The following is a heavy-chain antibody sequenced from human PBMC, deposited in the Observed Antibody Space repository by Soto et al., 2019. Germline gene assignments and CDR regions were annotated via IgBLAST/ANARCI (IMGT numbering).Heavy chain of an antibody. CDR1: GYSFTSYG. CDR3: ARDSRYGDSNDAFDI. CDR2: ISAYNGNT. D-gene: IGHD4-17*01. Sequence: ASVKVSCKASGYSFTSYGISWVRQAPGQGLEWMGWISAYNGNTNYAQKLQGRVTMTTDTSTSTAYMELRSLRSDDTAVYYCARDSRYGDSNDAFDIWGQGTMVTVSS. J-gene: IGHJ3*02. V-gene: IGHV1-18*01.